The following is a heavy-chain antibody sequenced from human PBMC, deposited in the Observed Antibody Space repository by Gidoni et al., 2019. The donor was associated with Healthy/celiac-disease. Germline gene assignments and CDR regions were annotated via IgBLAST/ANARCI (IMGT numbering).Heavy chain of an antibody. D-gene: IGHD3-22*01. CDR1: GFTFRSYS. CDR2: ISSSSSTI. J-gene: IGHJ4*02. CDR3: ARDYYDSSGYWGY. Sequence: EVQLVESGGGLVQPGGSLRLSCAASGFTFRSYSRNWVRQALGKGLEWVSYISSSSSTIYYADSVKGRFTISRDNAKNSLYLQMNSLRDEDTAVYYCARDYYDSSGYWGYWGQGTLVTVSS. V-gene: IGHV3-48*02.